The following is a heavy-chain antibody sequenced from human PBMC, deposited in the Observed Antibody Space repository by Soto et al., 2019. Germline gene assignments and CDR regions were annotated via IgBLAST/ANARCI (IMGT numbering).Heavy chain of an antibody. V-gene: IGHV1-69*12. Sequence: QVQLVQSGAEVKKPESSVKVSCKAPGGTFSTYAISWVRQAPGQGLEWMGGIIPMFGTANYAQRFQDIVTITADECMNTVYMELSSLRSEDTAVYFCASGIQLWLRRINNGYSGWGQGTLVTVSS. CDR3: ASGIQLWLRRINNGYSG. CDR1: GGTFSTYA. D-gene: IGHD5-18*01. CDR2: IIPMFGTA. J-gene: IGHJ4*02.